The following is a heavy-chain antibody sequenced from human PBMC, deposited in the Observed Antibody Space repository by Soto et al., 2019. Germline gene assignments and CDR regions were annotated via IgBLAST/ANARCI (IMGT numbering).Heavy chain of an antibody. CDR1: GCRFTNYW. Sequence: VTISCKGVGCRFTNYWVCWVRQMPGKGLEWMVSSYPGDSDTRYSPSFQGQVTISADRSIDTAYLHWSSLKASDTAIYDCARTSFAGGHYYSGMDVCGQGTTVTVSS. V-gene: IGHV5-51*01. D-gene: IGHD3-16*01. CDR2: SYPGDSDT. CDR3: ARTSFAGGHYYSGMDV. J-gene: IGHJ6*02.